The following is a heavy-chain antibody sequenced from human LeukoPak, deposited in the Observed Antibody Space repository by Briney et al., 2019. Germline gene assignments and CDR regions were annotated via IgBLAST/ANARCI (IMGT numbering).Heavy chain of an antibody. D-gene: IGHD3-9*01. Sequence: NPGGSLRLSCAASGFTFSSFSMNWVRQAPGKGLEWVSSISSRSIYKYYADSLKGRFTISRDNAKNSLYLQMNSLRAEDTAVYYCARDRRILTAWGQGTLVTVSS. CDR1: GFTFSSFS. CDR3: ARDRRILTA. CDR2: ISSRSIYK. J-gene: IGHJ5*02. V-gene: IGHV3-21*01.